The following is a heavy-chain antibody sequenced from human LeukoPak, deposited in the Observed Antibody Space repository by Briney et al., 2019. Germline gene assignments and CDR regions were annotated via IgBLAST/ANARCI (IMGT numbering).Heavy chain of an antibody. V-gene: IGHV1-24*01. CDR3: ATDLLGKVAHLRRSYH. J-gene: IGHJ4*02. CDR1: GYTLTELS. Sequence: ASVKVSCKVSGYTLTELSMHWVRQAPGKGLEWMGGFDPEDGETIYAQKFQDRVTMTEDTFRDTAYMELSSLRSEDTAVYYCATDLLGKVAHLRRSYHWGQGTLVTVSS. D-gene: IGHD2-21*01. CDR2: FDPEDGET.